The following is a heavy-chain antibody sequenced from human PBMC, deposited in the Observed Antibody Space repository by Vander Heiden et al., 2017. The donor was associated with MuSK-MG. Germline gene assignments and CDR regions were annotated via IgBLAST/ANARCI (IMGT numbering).Heavy chain of an antibody. D-gene: IGHD2-21*01. J-gene: IGHJ4*02. CDR2: ISGRGGST. CDR3: AKASPSKGGGGRAPFDY. V-gene: IGHV3-23*01. Sequence: EVQLLESGGGLVQPGGSLRLSCAASGFPFSSYAMGGVRQAPGKGLEWVSAISGRGGSTYYEDSVKGRFTISRDNSKNTLYLQMNSLRAEDTAVYYCAKASPSKGGGGRAPFDYWGQGTLVTVSS. CDR1: GFPFSSYA.